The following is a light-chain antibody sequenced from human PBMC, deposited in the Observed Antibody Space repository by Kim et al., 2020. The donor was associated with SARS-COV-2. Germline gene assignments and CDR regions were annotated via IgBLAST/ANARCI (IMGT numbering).Light chain of an antibody. J-gene: IGLJ3*02. CDR2: GNN. CDR1: SNNVGDLG. Sequence: PTGRITCTGNSNNVGDLGSAWLQQHQGHPPKALADGNNDRPSGISERISASRSGDTTSLTITGHQPEDGAVYYCSAWDSSLSAWVFGGGTQLTVL. CDR3: SAWDSSLSAWV. V-gene: IGLV10-54*01.